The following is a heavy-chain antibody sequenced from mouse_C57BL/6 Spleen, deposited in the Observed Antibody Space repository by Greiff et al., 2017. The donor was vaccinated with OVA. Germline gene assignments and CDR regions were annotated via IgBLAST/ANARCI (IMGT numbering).Heavy chain of an antibody. V-gene: IGHV1-80*01. CDR1: GYAFSSYW. CDR3: TRIYDGYYNYAMDY. D-gene: IGHD2-3*01. J-gene: IGHJ4*01. CDR2: IYPGDGDT. Sequence: QVQLKQSGAELVKPGASVKISCKASGYAFSSYWMNWVKQRPGKGLEWIGQIYPGDGDTNYNGQFKGKATLTADKSSSTAYMQISSLTSENAAVYFWTRIYDGYYNYAMDYWGQGTSVTVSS.